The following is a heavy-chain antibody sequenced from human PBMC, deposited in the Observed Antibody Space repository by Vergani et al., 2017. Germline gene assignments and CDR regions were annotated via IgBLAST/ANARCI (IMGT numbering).Heavy chain of an antibody. CDR1: GFTFTTYG. D-gene: IGHD6-6*01. CDR2: ISSSGNYI. CDR3: ARGDSSSSDGDYFDY. V-gene: IGHV3-21*01. J-gene: IGHJ4*02. Sequence: EVQLVESGGGLVKPGGSLRLSCVASGFTFTTYGMGWVRQAPGKGLEWVSSISSSGNYIYYTDSMKGRFTISRDNAKSSLSLQMNSLRAEDTAVYYCARGDSSSSDGDYFDYWGQGTLVTVSS.